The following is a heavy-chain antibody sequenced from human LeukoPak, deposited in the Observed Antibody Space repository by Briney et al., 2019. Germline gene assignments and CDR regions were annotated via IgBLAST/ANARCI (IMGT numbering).Heavy chain of an antibody. CDR2: IYTRGST. CDR1: GGSISSYY. J-gene: IGHJ6*03. V-gene: IGHV4-4*09. D-gene: IGHD6-13*01. CDR3: ARQGAQQRSQSNYYYYYYYMDV. Sequence: SETLSLTCTVSGGSISSYYWSWIRQPPGKGLEWIGYIYTRGSTNYNPSLKSRVTISVDTSKNQFSLKLSSVTAADTAVYYCARQGAQQRSQSNYYYYYYYMDVWGKGTTVTVSS.